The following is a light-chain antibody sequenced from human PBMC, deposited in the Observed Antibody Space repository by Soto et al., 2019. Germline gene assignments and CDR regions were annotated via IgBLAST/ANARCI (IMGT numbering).Light chain of an antibody. CDR2: GAS. CDR3: HQCDSSPWT. Sequence: EILLTQSPGTLSLSPWERATLSCRASQSVSNNYLAWYQQKPGQAPRLLIYGASSRATGIPDRFSGSGSGTDFTLTISRLEPEDFAVFYCHQCDSSPWTFGQGTKVDIK. J-gene: IGKJ1*01. CDR1: QSVSNNY. V-gene: IGKV3-20*01.